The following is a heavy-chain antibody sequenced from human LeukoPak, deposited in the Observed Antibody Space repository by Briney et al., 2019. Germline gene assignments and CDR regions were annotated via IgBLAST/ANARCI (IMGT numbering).Heavy chain of an antibody. J-gene: IGHJ4*02. CDR2: ISSSSSYI. CDR3: ARAFTGYYDSSGYYSRDY. D-gene: IGHD3-22*01. CDR1: GFTFSSYS. V-gene: IGHV3-21*01. Sequence: PGGSLRLSCAASGFTFSSYSMNWVRQAPGKGLEWVSSISSSSSYIYYADSVEGRFTISRDNAKNSLYLQMNSLRAEDTAVYYCARAFTGYYDSSGYYSRDYWGQGILVTVSS.